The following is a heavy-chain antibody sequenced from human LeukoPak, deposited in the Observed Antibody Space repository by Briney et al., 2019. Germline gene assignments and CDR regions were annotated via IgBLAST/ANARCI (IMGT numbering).Heavy chain of an antibody. CDR2: INPNSGGT. CDR3: ASLYDSSGYPLDY. J-gene: IGHJ4*02. D-gene: IGHD3-22*01. V-gene: IGHV1-2*02. CDR1: GYTFTGYY. Sequence: ASVKVSCKASGYTFTGYYMHWVRQAPGQGLEWMGWINPNSGGTNYAQKFQGRVTMTRDTSISTAYMELSRLRSDDTAVYYCASLYDSSGYPLDYWGQGTLVTVSS.